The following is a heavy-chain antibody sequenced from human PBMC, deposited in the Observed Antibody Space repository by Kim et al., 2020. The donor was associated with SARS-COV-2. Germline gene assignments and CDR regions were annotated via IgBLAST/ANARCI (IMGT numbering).Heavy chain of an antibody. CDR1: GYTFSNYY. CDR3: ARVSSGSYSPIDY. D-gene: IGHD1-26*01. J-gene: IGHJ4*02. Sequence: ASVKVSCRASGYTFSNYYIHWVRQAPGQGLEWMGTINPNGGGTSNAQKFQGRVIMTRDMSTSTVFMELTSLRSEDTAIYYCARVSSGSYSPIDYWGQGTLVIVSP. CDR2: INPNGGGT. V-gene: IGHV1-46*01.